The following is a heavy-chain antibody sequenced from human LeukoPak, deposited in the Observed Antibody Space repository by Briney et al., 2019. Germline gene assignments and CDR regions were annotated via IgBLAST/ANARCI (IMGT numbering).Heavy chain of an antibody. J-gene: IGHJ4*02. CDR1: GGSISGYY. D-gene: IGHD5-12*01. Sequence: SETLSLTCTVSGGSISGYYWSWVRQSSGKGLEWIANIYDETNTKKNPSLKSRVTISRDMSKNQVSLKLSSVTAADTAVYYCARGSLLWLRNLRHQYYFDYWGQGTLVTVSS. V-gene: IGHV4-59*12. CDR2: IYDETNT. CDR3: ARGSLLWLRNLRHQYYFDY.